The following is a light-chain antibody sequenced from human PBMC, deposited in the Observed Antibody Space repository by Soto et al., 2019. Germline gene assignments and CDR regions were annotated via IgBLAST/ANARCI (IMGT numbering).Light chain of an antibody. CDR3: QQYDTSLT. CDR2: DTS. J-gene: IGKJ4*01. Sequence: NVLTQSPASLSLSPGERATLSCGASHTIANVYLAWYQHKPGLAPRILIYDTSIRAPGIPSRFTCSWAGTDFTLPISRLEPKDFAVFYCQQYDTSLTSGGGTKV. V-gene: IGKV3D-20*01. CDR1: HTIANVY.